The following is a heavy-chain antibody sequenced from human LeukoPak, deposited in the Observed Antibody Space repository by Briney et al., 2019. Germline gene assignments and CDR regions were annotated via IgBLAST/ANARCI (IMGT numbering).Heavy chain of an antibody. CDR2: IETVGSTT. V-gene: IGHV3-74*03. D-gene: IGHD3-3*01. Sequence: PGGSLRLSCAASGFTFSAYWMHWVRQAPGKGLVWVSRIETVGSTTTYADSVKGRFTISRDNAKNTLHLQMSSLTANDTGVYYCAGVRSGSDDWVDPWGQGTLVTVSS. J-gene: IGHJ5*02. CDR3: AGVRSGSDDWVDP. CDR1: GFTFSAYW.